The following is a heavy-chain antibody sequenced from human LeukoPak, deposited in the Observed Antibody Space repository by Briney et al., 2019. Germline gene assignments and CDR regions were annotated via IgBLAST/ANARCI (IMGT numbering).Heavy chain of an antibody. CDR3: AKKGQADDNGKPD. D-gene: IGHD1-1*01. V-gene: IGHV3-30-3*02. CDR2: ISYDGNNK. Sequence: GGSLRLSCAASGFTFSSYTMHWVRQAPGKGLEWVALISYDGNNKYYSDSVKGRFTISRDNSKNTLYLQMNNLRADDTAVYYCAKKGQADDNGKPDWGQGTLVTVSS. CDR1: GFTFSSYT. J-gene: IGHJ4*02.